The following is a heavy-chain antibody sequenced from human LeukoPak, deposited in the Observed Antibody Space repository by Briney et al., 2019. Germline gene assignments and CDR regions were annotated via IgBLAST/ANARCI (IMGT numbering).Heavy chain of an antibody. CDR3: ARGNLYYDSSGYYNQPFDY. CDR2: ISSSGSTI. V-gene: IGHV3-11*01. Sequence: PGGSLRLSCAASEFTFSDYYMSWIRQAPGKGLEWVSYISSSGSTIYYADSVKGRFTISRDNAKNSLYLQMNSLRAEDTAVYYCARGNLYYDSSGYYNQPFDYWGQGTLVTVSS. CDR1: EFTFSDYY. J-gene: IGHJ4*02. D-gene: IGHD3-22*01.